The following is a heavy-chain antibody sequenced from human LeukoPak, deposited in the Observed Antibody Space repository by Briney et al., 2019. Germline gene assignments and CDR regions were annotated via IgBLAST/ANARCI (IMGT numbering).Heavy chain of an antibody. D-gene: IGHD5-12*01. J-gene: IGHJ4*02. Sequence: PSETLSLTCTVSGGSISSYQWSWIRQPSGKGLEWIGNISYSGSTNYNPSLKSRVTLSVDTSKNQFSLKLSSVTAADTAVYYCARVGTWIKDPFDYWGQGTLVTVSS. CDR2: ISYSGST. V-gene: IGHV4-59*01. CDR3: ARVGTWIKDPFDY. CDR1: GGSISSYQ.